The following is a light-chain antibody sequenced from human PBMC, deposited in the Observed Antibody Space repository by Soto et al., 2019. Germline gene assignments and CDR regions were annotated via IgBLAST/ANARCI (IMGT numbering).Light chain of an antibody. CDR2: DVR. V-gene: IGLV2-14*01. CDR1: SSDVGGYNY. Sequence: QSALTQPASVSGSPGQSITISCTGTSSDVGGYNYVSWYQQHPGKAPKLMIYDVRNRPSRVSNRFSGSKSVNTASLTISGLQAEDEADYYCSSYTPISTYVFGTGTKVTVL. J-gene: IGLJ1*01. CDR3: SSYTPISTYV.